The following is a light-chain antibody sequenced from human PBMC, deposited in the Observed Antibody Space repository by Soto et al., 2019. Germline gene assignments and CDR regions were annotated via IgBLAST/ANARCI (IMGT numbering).Light chain of an antibody. Sequence: QSALTQPASVSGSPGQSITISCTGTSSDVGGYNYVSWYQQHPGKAPKLMIYDVSNRPSGVSNRFSGSKSGNTASLTISGLQAEDEADYYCSSYTSSNTPLVFGTGTQLTVL. CDR1: SSDVGGYNY. V-gene: IGLV2-14*01. J-gene: IGLJ1*01. CDR3: SSYTSSNTPLV. CDR2: DVS.